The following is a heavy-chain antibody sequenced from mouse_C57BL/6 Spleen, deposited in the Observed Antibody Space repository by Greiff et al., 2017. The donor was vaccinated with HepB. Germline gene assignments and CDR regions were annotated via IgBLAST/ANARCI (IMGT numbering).Heavy chain of an antibody. J-gene: IGHJ1*03. CDR3: ARPFKNDWYFDV. Sequence: EVKLEESGGDLVKPGGSLKLSCAASGFTFSSYGMSWVRQTPDKRLEWVATISSGGSYTYYPDSVKGRFTISRDNAKNTLYLQMSSLKSEDTAMYYCARPFKNDWYFDVWGTGTTVTVSS. CDR1: GFTFSSYG. V-gene: IGHV5-6*01. CDR2: ISSGGSYT.